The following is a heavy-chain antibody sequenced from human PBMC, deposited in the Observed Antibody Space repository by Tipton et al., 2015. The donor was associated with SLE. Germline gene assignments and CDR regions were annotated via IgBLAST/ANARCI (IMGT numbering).Heavy chain of an antibody. Sequence: TLSLTCSVSGSSISSYHWGWIRQPPGKGLEWIGYIYYSGSTNYNPSLKSRVTISVDTSKNQFSLKLSSVTAADTAVYYCARHGLRNVADHWYFDLWGRGTLVTVSS. J-gene: IGHJ2*01. CDR3: ARHGLRNVADHWYFDL. CDR2: IYYSGST. CDR1: GSSISSYH. D-gene: IGHD6-19*01. V-gene: IGHV4-59*08.